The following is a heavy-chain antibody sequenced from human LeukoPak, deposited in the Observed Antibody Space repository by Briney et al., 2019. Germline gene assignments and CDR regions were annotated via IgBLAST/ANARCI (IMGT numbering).Heavy chain of an antibody. J-gene: IGHJ6*03. V-gene: IGHV4-4*07. CDR2: IFSTGST. Sequence: PSETLSQTCRFSGDSLTYYYWTWIRQPAGKGLEWIGRIFSTGSTNYNPSLQSRVTISVDKSKNQFSLRLSSVTAADTAVYFCVREVQLWRQNMYFYYMDAWGRETTVIVSS. CDR3: VREVQLWRQNMYFYYMDA. CDR1: GDSLTYYY. D-gene: IGHD3-16*01.